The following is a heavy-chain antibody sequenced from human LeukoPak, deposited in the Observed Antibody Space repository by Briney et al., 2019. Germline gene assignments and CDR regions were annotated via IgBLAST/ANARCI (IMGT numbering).Heavy chain of an antibody. CDR2: ISYDGSNK. CDR3: ARVFYDSSGSFDC. Sequence: GRSLRLSCAASGFTFSSYAMHWVRQAPGKGLEWVAVISYDGSNKFYADSVRGRFTISRDNSKNTLYLQMNSLRAEDTAVYYCARVFYDSSGSFDCWGQGTLVTVSS. CDR1: GFTFSSYA. D-gene: IGHD3-22*01. J-gene: IGHJ4*02. V-gene: IGHV3-30*04.